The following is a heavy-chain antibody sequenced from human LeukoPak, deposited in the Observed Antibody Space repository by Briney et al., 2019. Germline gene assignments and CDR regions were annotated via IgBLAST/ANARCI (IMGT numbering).Heavy chain of an antibody. J-gene: IGHJ4*02. D-gene: IGHD2-2*01. CDR3: ARRPTYCSSTSCYLFDY. V-gene: IGHV3-74*01. CDR1: GFTFSSYW. CDR2: INSDGSDT. Sequence: PGGSLRLSCAASGFTFSSYWMHWVRQAPGKGLVWVSRINSDGSDTSYADSVKGRFTISRDNAKNSLYLQMNSLRAEDTAVYYCARRPTYCSSTSCYLFDYWGQGTLVTVSS.